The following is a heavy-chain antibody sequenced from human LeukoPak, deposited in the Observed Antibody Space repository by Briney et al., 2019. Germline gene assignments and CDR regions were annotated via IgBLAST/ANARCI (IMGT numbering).Heavy chain of an antibody. CDR2: VYSGGGT. J-gene: IGHJ3*02. D-gene: IGHD1-26*01. Sequence: PGGSLRLSCVASGFSFSNNYMSWVRQAPGKGLEWVSVVYSGGGTYYADSVKGRFTISRDISKNTLYLQMNSLRVEDTAVYYCARGVGQDALDIWGQGTMVTVSS. V-gene: IGHV3-53*01. CDR1: GFSFSNNY. CDR3: ARGVGQDALDI.